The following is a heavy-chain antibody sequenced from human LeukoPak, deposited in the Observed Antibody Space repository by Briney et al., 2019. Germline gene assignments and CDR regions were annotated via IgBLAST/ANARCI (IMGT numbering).Heavy chain of an antibody. V-gene: IGHV3-33*01. J-gene: IGHJ4*02. Sequence: GRSLRLSCAASGFTFSSYGMHWVRQAPGKGLEWVAVIWYDGSNKYYADSVKGRFTISRDNSKNTLYLQMNSLRAEDTAVYYCAREIAAAGQVGYWGQGTLVTVSS. CDR1: GFTFSSYG. D-gene: IGHD6-13*01. CDR3: AREIAAAGQVGY. CDR2: IWYDGSNK.